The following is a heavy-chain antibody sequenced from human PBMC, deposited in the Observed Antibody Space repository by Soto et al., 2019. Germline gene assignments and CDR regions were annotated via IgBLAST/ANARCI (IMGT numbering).Heavy chain of an antibody. V-gene: IGHV3-30*18. D-gene: IGHD6-6*01. Sequence: GGSLRLSCAGSGFTFSSYGLHWGRQAPCKGLEWVAVISYDGSNKYYADSVKGRFTISRDNSKNTLYLQMNSLRAEDTAVYYCAKDMRRYSSSSAPFDYWGQGTLVTVSS. CDR2: ISYDGSNK. CDR1: GFTFSSYG. J-gene: IGHJ4*02. CDR3: AKDMRRYSSSSAPFDY.